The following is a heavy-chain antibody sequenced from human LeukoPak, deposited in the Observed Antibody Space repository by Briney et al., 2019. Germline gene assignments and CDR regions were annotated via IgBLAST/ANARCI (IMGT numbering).Heavy chain of an antibody. V-gene: IGHV4-34*01. Sequence: PSETLSLTCAVYGGSFSGYSWSWIRQPPGKGLEWIGEINHSGSTNYNPSLKSRVTISVDTSKNQFSLKLSSVTAADTAVYYCARRDDIWGQGTMVTVSS. CDR3: ARRDDI. CDR1: GGSFSGYS. J-gene: IGHJ3*02. CDR2: INHSGST.